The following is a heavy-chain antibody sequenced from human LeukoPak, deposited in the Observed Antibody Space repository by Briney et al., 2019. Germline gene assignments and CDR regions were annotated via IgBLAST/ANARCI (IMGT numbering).Heavy chain of an antibody. V-gene: IGHV3-7*01. CDR2: IKQDGREK. CDR3: ASGGWRGDD. Sequence: GSLRLSCAASGFTFSSYWMSWVRQAPGKGLEWVANIKQDGREKYYVDSVKGRFTISRDNANNSLYLQMNSLRAEDTAVYYCASGGWRGDDWGQGTLVTVSS. D-gene: IGHD6-19*01. CDR1: GFTFSSYW. J-gene: IGHJ4*02.